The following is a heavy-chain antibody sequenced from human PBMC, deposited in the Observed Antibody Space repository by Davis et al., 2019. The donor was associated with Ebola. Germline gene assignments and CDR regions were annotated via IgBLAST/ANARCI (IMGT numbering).Heavy chain of an antibody. J-gene: IGHJ4*02. CDR2: IYHSGST. CDR3: ARDGIAAADPLDH. CDR1: GYSISSGYY. Sequence: PSETLSLTCTVSGYSISSGYYWGWIRPPPGKGLEWIGSIYHSGSTYYNPSLKSRVTISVDTSKNQFSLKLSSVTAADTAVYYCARDGIAAADPLDHWGQGTLVTVSS. D-gene: IGHD6-13*01. V-gene: IGHV4-38-2*02.